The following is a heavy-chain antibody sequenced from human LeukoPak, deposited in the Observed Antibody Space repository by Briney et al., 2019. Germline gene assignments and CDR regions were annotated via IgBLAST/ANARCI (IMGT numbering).Heavy chain of an antibody. CDR1: GFTFSSYA. J-gene: IGHJ4*02. Sequence: GGSLRLSCAASGFTFSSYAMHWVRQAPGKGLEWVAVISYDGSNKYYADSVKGRFTISRDNSKNTLYQQMNSLRAEDTAVYYCARAGMYYFDYWGQGTLVTVSS. V-gene: IGHV3-30*04. CDR2: ISYDGSNK. CDR3: ARAGMYYFDY.